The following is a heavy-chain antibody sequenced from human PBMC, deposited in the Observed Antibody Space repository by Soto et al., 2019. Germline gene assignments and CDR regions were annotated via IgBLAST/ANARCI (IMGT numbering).Heavy chain of an antibody. CDR2: INHVGIT. D-gene: IGHD3-3*01. V-gene: IGHV4-34*01. J-gene: IGHJ4*02. CDR1: GGSFRGFY. Sequence: QVQLQQWGAGLLKPSETLSLTCAVSGGSFRGFYWTWIRQSPGKGLEWLGDINHVGITNYNPSLKSRLSIPVDTSKSQFSPKLSSVTAADTAVYYCARAHDFWGGRQQPIDSWGQGTRVTVSS. CDR3: ARAHDFWGGRQQPIDS.